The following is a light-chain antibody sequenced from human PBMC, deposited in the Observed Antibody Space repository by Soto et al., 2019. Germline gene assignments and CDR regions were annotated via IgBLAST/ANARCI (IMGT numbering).Light chain of an antibody. CDR3: SSYTSTSTLV. CDR2: EVT. J-gene: IGLJ2*01. CDR1: SIDVGGYNF. V-gene: IGLV2-14*01. Sequence: QSALTQPASVSGSPGQSITISCTATSIDVGGYNFVSWYQLHPGKAPKLIIYEVTNRPSGVSNRFSGSKSANTASLTISGLQAEDEADYYCSSYTSTSTLVFGGGTQLTVL.